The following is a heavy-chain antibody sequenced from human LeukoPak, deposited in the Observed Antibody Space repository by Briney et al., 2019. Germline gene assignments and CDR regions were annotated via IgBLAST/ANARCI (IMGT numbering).Heavy chain of an antibody. D-gene: IGHD4-17*01. CDR1: GGSISSSSYY. Sequence: SETLSLTCTVSGGSISSSSYYWGWIRQPPGKGLEWIGSIYYSGSTYYNPSLKSRVTISVDTSKNQFSLKLSSVTAADTAVYYCAREPFDYGDYVPFDYWGQGTLVTVSS. CDR2: IYYSGST. J-gene: IGHJ4*02. CDR3: AREPFDYGDYVPFDY. V-gene: IGHV4-39*07.